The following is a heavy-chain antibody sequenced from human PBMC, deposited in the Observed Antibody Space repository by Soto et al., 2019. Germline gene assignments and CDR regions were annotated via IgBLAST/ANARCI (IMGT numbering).Heavy chain of an antibody. J-gene: IGHJ6*02. V-gene: IGHV1-3*01. CDR1: GYTFTSYA. CDR3: ARGFRGLSAVIVFYSGMDV. CDR2: INPGNGNT. D-gene: IGHD3-16*02. Sequence: QVQLVQSGAEVKKPGASVRLSCKASGYTFTSYAMHWVRQAPGQRLEWMGWINPGNGNTKYSQKWQGRVTITRDTSATTAYMDLISLTSEDTAVYYCARGFRGLSAVIVFYSGMDVWGQGTTVTVSS.